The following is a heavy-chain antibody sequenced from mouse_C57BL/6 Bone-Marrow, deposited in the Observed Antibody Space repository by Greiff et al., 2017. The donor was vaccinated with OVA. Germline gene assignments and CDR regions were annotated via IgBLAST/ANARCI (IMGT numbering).Heavy chain of an antibody. CDR2: IYPGDGDT. CDR1: GYAFSSSW. J-gene: IGHJ4*01. Sequence: VKLMESGPELVKPGASVKISCKASGYAFSSSWMNWVKQRPGKGLEWIGRIYPGDGDTNYNGKFKGKATLTADKSSSTAYMQLSSLTSEDSAVYFCARRTMVTHYYAMDYWGQGTSVTVSS. D-gene: IGHD2-2*01. V-gene: IGHV1-82*01. CDR3: ARRTMVTHYYAMDY.